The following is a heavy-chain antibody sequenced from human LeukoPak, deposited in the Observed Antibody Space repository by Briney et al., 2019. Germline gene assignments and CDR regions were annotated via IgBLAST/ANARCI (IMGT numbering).Heavy chain of an antibody. V-gene: IGHV4-39*01. D-gene: IGHD3-3*01. Sequence: SETLSLTCTVSGGSISSSSYYWGWIRQPPGKGLEWIGSIYYSGSTYYNPSLKSRVTISVDTSKNQFSLKLSSVTAADTAVYYCARQPLVRTIFGVAPYWGQGTLVTVSS. J-gene: IGHJ4*02. CDR2: IYYSGST. CDR3: ARQPLVRTIFGVAPY. CDR1: GGSISSSSYY.